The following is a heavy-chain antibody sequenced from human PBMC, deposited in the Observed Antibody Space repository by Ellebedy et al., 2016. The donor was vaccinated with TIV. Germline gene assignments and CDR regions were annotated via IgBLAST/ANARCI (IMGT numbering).Heavy chain of an antibody. CDR3: GTPGGYVSGFGQ. D-gene: IGHD2-15*01. J-gene: IGHJ4*02. V-gene: IGHV3-53*01. CDR2: IYSGGST. Sequence: GGSLRLSCAASGFTVSNTYMGWVRQAPGKGLDWVSVIYSGGSTYYADSVKGRFTISRDNSKNTLFLQTNSLRAEDTAVYYCGTPGGYVSGFGQWGQGTLVIVSS. CDR1: GFTVSNTY.